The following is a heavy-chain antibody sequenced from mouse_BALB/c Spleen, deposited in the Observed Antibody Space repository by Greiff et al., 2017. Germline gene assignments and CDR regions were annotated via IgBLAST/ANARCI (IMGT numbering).Heavy chain of an antibody. Sequence: DVKLVESGGGLVQPGGSLRLSCATSGFTFTDYYMSWVRQPPGKALEWLGFIRNKANGYTTEYSASVKGRFTISRDNSQSILYLQMNTLRAEDSATYYCARRGGSNWYFDVWGAGTTVTVSS. D-gene: IGHD1-1*02. V-gene: IGHV7-3*02. J-gene: IGHJ1*01. CDR2: IRNKANGYTT. CDR3: ARRGGSNWYFDV. CDR1: GFTFTDYY.